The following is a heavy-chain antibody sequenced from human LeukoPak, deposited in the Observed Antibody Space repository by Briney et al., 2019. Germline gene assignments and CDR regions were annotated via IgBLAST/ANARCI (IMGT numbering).Heavy chain of an antibody. D-gene: IGHD3-9*01. V-gene: IGHV3-23*01. J-gene: IGHJ4*02. CDR2: ISGSGGST. CDR1: GFTFDEYA. Sequence: PGGSLRLSCAASGFTFDEYAMHWARQAPGKGLEWVSAISGSGGSTYYADSVKGRFTISRDNSKNTLYLQMNSLRAEDTAVYYCAKGDLTHDYWGQGTLVTVSS. CDR3: AKGDLTHDY.